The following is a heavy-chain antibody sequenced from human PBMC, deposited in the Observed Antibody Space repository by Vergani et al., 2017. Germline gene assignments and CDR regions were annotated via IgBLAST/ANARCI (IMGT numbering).Heavy chain of an antibody. V-gene: IGHV1-2*02. CDR3: ARAGSSSNRDYFDY. CDR2: INPNSGGT. J-gene: IGHJ4*02. CDR1: GYTFTDYF. Sequence: QVQLVQSGAEVKKPGASVKVSCKASGYTFTDYFMHWVRQAPGQGLEWMGWINPNSGGTNYAQKFQGRVTMTRDTSISTAYMELSNLRSDDTAVYYCARAGSSSNRDYFDYWGKGTLVTVSS. D-gene: IGHD6-13*01.